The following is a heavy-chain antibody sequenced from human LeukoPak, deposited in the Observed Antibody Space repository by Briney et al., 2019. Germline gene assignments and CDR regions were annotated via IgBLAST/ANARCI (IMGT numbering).Heavy chain of an antibody. CDR3: VRDVGWLQFDY. J-gene: IGHJ4*01. V-gene: IGHV3-7*01. CDR2: VKMDGSDR. D-gene: IGHD5-24*01. CDR1: AFTVGSNY. Sequence: PGGSLRLSCAGSAFTVGSNYMSWVRQAPGKGLEWVAIVKMDGSDRYYVDCVEARFTISRDNPNNLLFLQMSSLRAEDTAIYYCVRDVGWLQFDYWGQGTLVTVSS.